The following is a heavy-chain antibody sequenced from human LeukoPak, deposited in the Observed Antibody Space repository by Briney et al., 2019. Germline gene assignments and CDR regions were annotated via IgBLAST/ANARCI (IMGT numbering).Heavy chain of an antibody. Sequence: GESLKISCKGSGYSFPNYWIGWVRQMPGKGLEWMGIIYPGDSDTRYSPSFQGQVTISADKSISTAYLQWSSLKASDTAMYYCASSYSSSWYSGTASFQHWGQGTLVTVSS. CDR1: GYSFPNYW. CDR2: IYPGDSDT. D-gene: IGHD6-13*01. CDR3: ASSYSSSWYSGTASFQH. V-gene: IGHV5-51*01. J-gene: IGHJ1*01.